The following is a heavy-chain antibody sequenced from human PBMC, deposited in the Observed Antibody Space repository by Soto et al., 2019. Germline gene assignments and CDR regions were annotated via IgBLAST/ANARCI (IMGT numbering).Heavy chain of an antibody. V-gene: IGHV4-34*01. CDR2: INHSGST. D-gene: IGHD2-15*01. J-gene: IGHJ4*02. CDR3: ARDAPRYFSGGRGYSGMDY. Sequence: PSETLSLTCAVYGGSFSGYYWSWIRQPPGKGLEWIGEINHSGSTNYNPSLKSRVTISVDTSKNQFSLKLSSVTAADTAVYYCARDAPRYFSGGRGYSGMDYWGQGTLVNVSS. CDR1: GGSFSGYY.